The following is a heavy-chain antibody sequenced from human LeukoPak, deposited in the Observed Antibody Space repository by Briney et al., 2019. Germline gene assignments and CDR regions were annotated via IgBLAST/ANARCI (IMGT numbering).Heavy chain of an antibody. Sequence: GGSLRLSCAASGFTFSSYWMHWVRQAPGKGLVWVSRINSDGSSTSYADSVKGRFTISRDNAKNTLYLQMNGLRAEDTAVYYCARDLGQYYDTSDNWFDPWGQGTLVTVSS. CDR1: GFTFSSYW. CDR3: ARDLGQYYDTSDNWFDP. V-gene: IGHV3-74*01. CDR2: INSDGSST. D-gene: IGHD3-22*01. J-gene: IGHJ5*02.